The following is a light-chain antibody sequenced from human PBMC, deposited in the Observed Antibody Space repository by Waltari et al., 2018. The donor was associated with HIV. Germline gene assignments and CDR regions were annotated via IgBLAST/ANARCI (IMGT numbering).Light chain of an antibody. CDR1: TGAVTGSSY. CDR3: RLYFGGRQPSWV. V-gene: IGLV7-43*01. Sequence: VVTQESSLTVSPGGTVTLTCASSTGAVTGSSYASWFQQRPGQTPRPLIFSGNRRHSWTPDHFSGSLLGDKAALTLSAVQPEDEADYYCRLYFGGRQPSWVFGGGTKLTVL. J-gene: IGLJ3*02. CDR2: SGN.